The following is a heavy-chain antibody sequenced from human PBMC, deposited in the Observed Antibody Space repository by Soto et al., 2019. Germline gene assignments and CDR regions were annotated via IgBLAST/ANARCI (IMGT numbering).Heavy chain of an antibody. CDR2: IYYSGST. CDR3: ARDLPGYYGMDV. CDR1: GGSIRSFY. Sequence: PSETLSLTCTVSGGSIRSFYWSWIRQPPGKGLEWIGYIYYSGSTNYNPSLKSRVTISLDTSKNQVSLKLSSVTAADTAVYYCARDLPGYYGMDVWGQGTTVTVSS. J-gene: IGHJ6*02. V-gene: IGHV4-59*01.